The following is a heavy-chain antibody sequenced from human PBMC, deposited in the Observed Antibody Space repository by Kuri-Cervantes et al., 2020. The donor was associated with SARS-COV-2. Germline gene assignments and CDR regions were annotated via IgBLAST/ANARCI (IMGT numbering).Heavy chain of an antibody. CDR2: ISSSGNTI. D-gene: IGHD6-19*01. V-gene: IGHV3-11*01. Sequence: GESLKISCAASGFTFSDYYMSWIRQAPGKGLEWISYISSSGNTIYYADSVKGRFTISRDNAKNSLFLQMNGLRVDDTAVYYCARGAYSSLDYWGQGTLVTVSS. J-gene: IGHJ4*02. CDR1: GFTFSDYY. CDR3: ARGAYSSLDY.